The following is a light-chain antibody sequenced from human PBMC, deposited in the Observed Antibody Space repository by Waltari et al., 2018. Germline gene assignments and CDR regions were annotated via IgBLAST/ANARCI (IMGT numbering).Light chain of an antibody. J-gene: IGLJ2*01. CDR3: SSRNGRASQVV. CDR2: GKE. CDR1: SLRTSY. V-gene: IGLV3-19*01. Sequence: SSGLTQDPAVSVALGQTIRLTCRRDSLRTSYASWYQVKTGQAPVLVMFGKEKRPSGVPDRISGESSETTSSLIITGAQAEDEADYYCSSRNGRASQVVFAGGTKVTVL.